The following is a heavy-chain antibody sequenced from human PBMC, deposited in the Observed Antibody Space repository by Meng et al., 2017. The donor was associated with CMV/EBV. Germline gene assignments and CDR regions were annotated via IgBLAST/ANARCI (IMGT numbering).Heavy chain of an antibody. D-gene: IGHD3-3*01. CDR1: GGSISSSSYY. J-gene: IGHJ6*02. CDR2: IYYSGST. Sequence: GSLRLSCTVSGGSISSSSYYWGWIRQPPGKGLEWIGSIYYSGSTYYNPSLKSRVSITVDTSKNQFSLKLSSVTAADTAVYYCARGGLFWSGYYPYYYYGMDVWGQGTTVTVSS. CDR3: ARGGLFWSGYYPYYYYGMDV. V-gene: IGHV4-39*07.